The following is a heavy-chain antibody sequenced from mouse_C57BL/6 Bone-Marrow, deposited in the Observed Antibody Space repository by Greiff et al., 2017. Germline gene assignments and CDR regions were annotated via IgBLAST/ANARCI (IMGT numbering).Heavy chain of an antibody. Sequence: VMLVESGPGLVAPSQSLSITCTVSGFSLTSYAISWVRQPPGTGLEWLGVIWTGGGTNYNSALKSRLSISKDNSKSQVFLKMNSLQTDDTARYYCARDLLWGYYAMDYWGQGTSVTVSS. CDR2: IWTGGGT. CDR3: ARDLLWGYYAMDY. D-gene: IGHD2-1*01. CDR1: GFSLTSYA. V-gene: IGHV2-9-1*01. J-gene: IGHJ4*01.